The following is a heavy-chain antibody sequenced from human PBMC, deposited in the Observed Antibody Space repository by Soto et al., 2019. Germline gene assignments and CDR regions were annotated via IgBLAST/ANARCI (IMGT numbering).Heavy chain of an antibody. V-gene: IGHV3-11*06. Sequence: PGGSLRLSCAVSGFIISGYYMSWIRQAPGKGLEWVSYISRSINYTNYADSVRGRFTISRDNARNSLFLQMNSLSAEDTGVYYCARAGIAAAVDYWGQGTLVTVSS. CDR1: GFIISGYY. CDR2: ISRSINYT. J-gene: IGHJ4*02. CDR3: ARAGIAAAVDY. D-gene: IGHD6-13*01.